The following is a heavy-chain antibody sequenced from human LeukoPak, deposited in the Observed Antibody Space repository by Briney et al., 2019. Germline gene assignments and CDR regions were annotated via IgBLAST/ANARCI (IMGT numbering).Heavy chain of an antibody. CDR1: GDSIRSSDYY. D-gene: IGHD3-3*01. V-gene: IGHV4-39*07. CDR2: ISDGGST. CDR3: ARGTYYDFWSGYYNPAPNWFDP. J-gene: IGHJ5*02. Sequence: SETLSLTCTVSGDSIRSSDYYWGCIRQSPGKGLEWIGTISDGGSTYYNPSLKSRIIISVDTSKNQFSLKLSSVTAADTAVYYCARGTYYDFWSGYYNPAPNWFDPWGQGTLVTVSS.